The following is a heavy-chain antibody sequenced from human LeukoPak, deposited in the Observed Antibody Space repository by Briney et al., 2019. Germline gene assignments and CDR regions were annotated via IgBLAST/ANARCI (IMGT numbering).Heavy chain of an antibody. J-gene: IGHJ4*02. D-gene: IGHD5-12*01. CDR1: GFTFSDYN. V-gene: IGHV3-48*01. Sequence: GGSLRLSCAASGFTFSDYNMNWVRQAPGKGLEWVSYISTSSSPIYYADSVKGRFTISRDNAKNSLYLQMNSLRAEDTAVYYCARGPSGYHNTGGQGTLVTVSS. CDR2: ISTSSSPI. CDR3: ARGPSGYHNT.